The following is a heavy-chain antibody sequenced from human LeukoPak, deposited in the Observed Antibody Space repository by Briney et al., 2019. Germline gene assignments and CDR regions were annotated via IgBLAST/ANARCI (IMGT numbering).Heavy chain of an antibody. CDR2: IIPMFDIA. CDR3: AAAKDPIVVVPAATHGVFHC. Sequence: SVKVSCKASGGTFSSYAINWVRQAPGQGLEWMGRIIPMFDIANYAQKLKGRVTITADKSTSTVYMDLSSLRSEDTAVYYCAAAKDPIVVVPAATHGVFHCWGQGTLVTVSS. V-gene: IGHV1-69*04. D-gene: IGHD2-2*01. CDR1: GGTFSSYA. J-gene: IGHJ4*02.